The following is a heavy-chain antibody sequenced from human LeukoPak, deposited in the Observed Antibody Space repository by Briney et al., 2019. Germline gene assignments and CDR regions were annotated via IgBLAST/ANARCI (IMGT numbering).Heavy chain of an antibody. Sequence: GGSLRLSCAASGFTFSSYSMNWVRQAPGKGLEWISSISSSSSYIYYADSVKGRFTISRDNAKNSLYLQMNSPRAEDTAAYYCAKDGNWARFENWGQGTLVTVSS. CDR3: AKDGNWARFEN. CDR1: GFTFSSYS. CDR2: ISSSSSYI. V-gene: IGHV3-21*04. J-gene: IGHJ4*02. D-gene: IGHD7-27*01.